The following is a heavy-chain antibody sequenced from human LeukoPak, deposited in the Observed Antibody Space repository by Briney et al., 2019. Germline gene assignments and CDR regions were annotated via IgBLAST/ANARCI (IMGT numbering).Heavy chain of an antibody. V-gene: IGHV1-2*06. D-gene: IGHD5-12*01. CDR1: GYTFTGYY. CDR2: INPNSGGT. J-gene: IGHJ4*02. CDR3: TREIEGGSGYDGSFES. Sequence: GASVKVSCKASGYTFTGYYMHWVRQAPGQGLEWMGRINPNSGGTNYAQKFQGRVTMTRDTSTNTAYMELRSLRSEDTAVYYCTREIEGGSGYDGSFESWGQGTLVTVSS.